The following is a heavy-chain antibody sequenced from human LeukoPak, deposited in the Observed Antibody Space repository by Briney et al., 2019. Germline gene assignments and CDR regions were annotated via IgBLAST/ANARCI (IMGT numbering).Heavy chain of an antibody. Sequence: ASVKVSCKASGYTFTSYDINWVRQATGQGLEWMGRIIPILGIANYAQKFQGRVTITADKSTSTAYMELSSLRSEDTAVYYCAREEATMNNYYYGMDVWGQGTTVTVSS. D-gene: IGHD5-12*01. V-gene: IGHV1-69*04. CDR1: GYTFTSYD. CDR3: AREEATMNNYYYGMDV. CDR2: IIPILGIA. J-gene: IGHJ6*02.